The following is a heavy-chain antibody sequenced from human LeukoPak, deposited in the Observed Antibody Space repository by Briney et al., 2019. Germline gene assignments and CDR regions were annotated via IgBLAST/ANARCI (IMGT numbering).Heavy chain of an antibody. CDR1: GGSISSYY. CDR2: LYYSGST. V-gene: IGHV4-59*01. D-gene: IGHD4-11*01. J-gene: IGHJ5*02. Sequence: SETLSLTCTVSGGSISSYYWSWIRQTPGKGLEWIGYLYYSGSTNYNPSLKSRVTISIDMSKNQFSLKLSSVTAADTAVYYCVASNYNNWIDPWGQGTLVTVSS. CDR3: VASNYNNWIDP.